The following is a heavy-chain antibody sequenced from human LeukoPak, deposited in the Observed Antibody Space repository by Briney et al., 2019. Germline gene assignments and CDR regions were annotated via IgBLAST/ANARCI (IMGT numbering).Heavy chain of an antibody. CDR2: ISAYNGNT. J-gene: IGHJ6*04. CDR1: GYTFTSYG. CDR3: ARFGSPPVNYCSSTSCLTAYYYGMDV. D-gene: IGHD2-2*01. V-gene: IGHV1-18*04. Sequence: GASVKVSCKASGYTFTSYGISWVRQAPGQGLEWMGWISAYNGNTNYAQKLQGRVTMTTDTSTSTAYMELRSLRSDDTAVYYCARFGSPPVNYCSSTSCLTAYYYGMDVWGKGTTVTVSS.